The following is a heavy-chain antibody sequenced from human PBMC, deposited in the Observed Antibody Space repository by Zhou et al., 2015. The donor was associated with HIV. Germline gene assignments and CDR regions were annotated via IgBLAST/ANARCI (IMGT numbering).Heavy chain of an antibody. V-gene: IGHV1-69*08. CDR1: GGTFSSYT. D-gene: IGHD4-11*01. CDR3: ARDPDYSLKYYYGMDV. CDR2: IIPILGIA. Sequence: QVQLVQSGAEVKKPGSSVKVSCKASGGTFSSYTISWVRQAPGQGLEWMGRIIPILGIANYAQKFQGRVTITADKSTSTAYMELSSLRSEDTAVYYCARDPDYSLKYYYGMDVWGQGTTVTVSS. J-gene: IGHJ6*02.